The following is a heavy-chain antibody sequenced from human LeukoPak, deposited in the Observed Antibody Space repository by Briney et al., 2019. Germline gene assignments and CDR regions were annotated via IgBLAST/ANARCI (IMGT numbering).Heavy chain of an antibody. J-gene: IGHJ3*01. D-gene: IGHD2-2*01. CDR2: FYDTVST. CDR1: GGSISSSY. CDR3: ARHGAFLTRGFCSSSICYVDGLQT. Sequence: SETLSLTCTVSGGSISSSYWSWIRQSPGKGLEWIGYFYDTVSTKYNPSLKRRVSISTDTSKNQLSLKLSSVTAAVTAVYYCARHGAFLTRGFCSSSICYVDGLQTWGQGIMVSVSS. V-gene: IGHV4-59*08.